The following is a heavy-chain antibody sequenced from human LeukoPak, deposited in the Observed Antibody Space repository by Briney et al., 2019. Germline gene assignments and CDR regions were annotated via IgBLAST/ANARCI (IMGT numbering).Heavy chain of an antibody. Sequence: ASVKVSCEASGYTFTSYYMHWVRQAPGQGLEWMGIINPSGGSTSYAQKFQGRVTMTRDTSTSTVYMELSSLRSEDTAVYYCARPGLRGDYVYWGQGTLVTVSS. CDR2: INPSGGST. D-gene: IGHD4-17*01. CDR1: GYTFTSYY. V-gene: IGHV1-46*03. CDR3: ARPGLRGDYVY. J-gene: IGHJ4*02.